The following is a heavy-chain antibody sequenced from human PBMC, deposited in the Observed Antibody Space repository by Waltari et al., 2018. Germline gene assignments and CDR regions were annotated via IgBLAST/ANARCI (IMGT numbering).Heavy chain of an antibody. CDR3: ARDLKSGGFRDLWYFDL. Sequence: QVQLVQSGAAVKKLGASVKVSCKAAGYTLTGYSLHWVRQAPGQGMEWGGRFNPNSGGTNYAQKFQGRVTMTRDTSISTAYMELSRLRSDDTAVYYCARDLKSGGFRDLWYFDLWGRGTLVTVSS. V-gene: IGHV1-2*06. D-gene: IGHD3-10*01. J-gene: IGHJ2*01. CDR2: FNPNSGGT. CDR1: GYTLTGYS.